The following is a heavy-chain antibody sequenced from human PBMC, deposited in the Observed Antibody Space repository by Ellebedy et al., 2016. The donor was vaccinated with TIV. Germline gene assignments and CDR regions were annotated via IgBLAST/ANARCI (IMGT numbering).Heavy chain of an antibody. CDR1: GGTISDSY. V-gene: IGHV4-4*07. CDR2: IYSSGST. J-gene: IGHJ6*02. D-gene: IGHD3-22*01. Sequence: SETLSLTXTVSGGTISDSYWTWLRQPAGKGLEWIGRIYSSGSTNYNPSLKSRVTISVDTSKKEISLRLTSVTAADTAVYFCARDRMYYYDTTGSYQYYAMDVWGRGTTVTVSS. CDR3: ARDRMYYYDTTGSYQYYAMDV.